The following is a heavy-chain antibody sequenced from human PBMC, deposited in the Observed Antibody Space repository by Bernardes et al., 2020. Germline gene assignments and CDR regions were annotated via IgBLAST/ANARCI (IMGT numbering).Heavy chain of an antibody. Sequence: GPLRPSCTAPGFTFSTYALGWVRQAPGKGLECVSVIYRGCVSTNYADSVKGRFTISKDNSKDTLYLQLNSLRADDTAVYYCAKLAAQSFDFWGQGTLVTVSS. D-gene: IGHD6-6*01. CDR2: IYRGCVST. V-gene: IGHV3-23*01. CDR1: GFTFSTYA. CDR3: AKLAAQSFDF. J-gene: IGHJ4*02.